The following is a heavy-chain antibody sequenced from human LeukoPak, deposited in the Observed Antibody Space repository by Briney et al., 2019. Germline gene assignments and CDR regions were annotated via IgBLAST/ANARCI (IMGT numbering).Heavy chain of an antibody. Sequence: KPSETLSLTCSVSGDSVTAYYWNWIRQATGKGLEGIGYVSHDGTTNYTPSLRSRVVMSVDTANNTISLSLASVTAADTGVYYCARLDCYDVVGCYNHWGRGTPVTVS. V-gene: IGHV4-59*08. D-gene: IGHD3/OR15-3a*01. J-gene: IGHJ4*02. CDR2: VSHDGTT. CDR3: ARLDCYDVVGCYNH. CDR1: GDSVTAYY.